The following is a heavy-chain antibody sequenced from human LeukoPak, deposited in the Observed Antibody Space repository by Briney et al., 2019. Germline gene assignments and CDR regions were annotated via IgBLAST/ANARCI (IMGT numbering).Heavy chain of an antibody. Sequence: ASVKVSCKASGYTFTGYYMHWVRQAPGQGLEWMGWINPNSGGTNYAQKFQGRVTMTRDTSISTAYMELSRLRSDDTAVYYCARDRAGTTGHDYWGQGTLVTVSS. CDR2: INPNSGGT. CDR3: ARDRAGTTGHDY. J-gene: IGHJ4*02. V-gene: IGHV1-2*02. CDR1: GYTFTGYY. D-gene: IGHD1-7*01.